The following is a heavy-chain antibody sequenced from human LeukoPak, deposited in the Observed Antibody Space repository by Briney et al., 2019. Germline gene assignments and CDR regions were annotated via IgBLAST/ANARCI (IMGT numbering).Heavy chain of an antibody. D-gene: IGHD5-24*01. CDR3: AKGYNVTHPSDY. Sequence: GGSLRLSCEASTFNFGLYVMTWARQAPGKGLEWVSGISGGGLSTYYTDSVKGRFTISRDNSKNTLYLQMNSLRAEDTAVYYCAKGYNVTHPSDYWGQGTLVTVSS. V-gene: IGHV3-23*01. CDR1: TFNFGLYV. CDR2: ISGGGLST. J-gene: IGHJ4*02.